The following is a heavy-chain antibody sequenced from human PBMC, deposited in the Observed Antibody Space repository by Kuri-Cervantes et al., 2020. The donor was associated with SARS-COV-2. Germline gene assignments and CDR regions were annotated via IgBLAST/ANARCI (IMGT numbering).Heavy chain of an antibody. CDR1: GFTFTSYA. D-gene: IGHD7-27*01. CDR3: ARDLRLGKSLDY. V-gene: IGHV3-30*03. CDR2: ISYDGTNE. Sequence: GESLKISCEVSGFTFTSYAMHWVRQAPGKGLEWVALISYDGTNEYYAVSVKGRFPISRDNAKNSVYLQMNSLTADDTAVYYCARDLRLGKSLDYWGQGTLVTVSS. J-gene: IGHJ4*02.